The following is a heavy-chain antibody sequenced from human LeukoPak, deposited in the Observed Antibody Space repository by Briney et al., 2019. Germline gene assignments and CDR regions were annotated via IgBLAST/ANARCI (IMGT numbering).Heavy chain of an antibody. CDR1: GFTFSNYG. CDR3: AKDTAVAAAAYYFGY. Sequence: GGTLRLSCAASGFTFSNYGMHWVRQAPGQGLKWVTVIANDGKDKKFADSVQGRFTISRSNSKNTLYLQMISLRVEDTAVYYCAKDTAVAAAAYYFGYWGQGTLVTVSS. J-gene: IGHJ4*02. V-gene: IGHV3-30*18. D-gene: IGHD6-13*01. CDR2: IANDGKDK.